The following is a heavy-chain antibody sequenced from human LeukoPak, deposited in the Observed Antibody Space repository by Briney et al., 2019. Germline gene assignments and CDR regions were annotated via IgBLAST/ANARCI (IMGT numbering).Heavy chain of an antibody. Sequence: GRSLRLSCAASGFTFSSYAMHWVRQAPGKGLEWVAVISYDGSNKYYADSVKGRFTISRDNSKNTPYLQMNSLRAEDTAVYYCARDFSGYSYAIDYWGQGTLVTVSS. J-gene: IGHJ4*02. CDR1: GFTFSSYA. CDR3: ARDFSGYSYAIDY. CDR2: ISYDGSNK. D-gene: IGHD5-18*01. V-gene: IGHV3-30-3*01.